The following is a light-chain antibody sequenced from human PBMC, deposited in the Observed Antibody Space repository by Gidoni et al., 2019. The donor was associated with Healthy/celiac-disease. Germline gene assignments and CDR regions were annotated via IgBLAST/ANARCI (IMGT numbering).Light chain of an antibody. J-gene: IGKJ1*01. Sequence: EIVSTQSPGTLALSPGERATLSCRASQSVSSSYLALYQQKPGQAPRLLIYGASSRATGIPDRFSGSGSGTDFTLTISRLAPADFAVYYCQQYGSSPGTFGQGTKVEIK. V-gene: IGKV3-20*01. CDR1: QSVSSSY. CDR2: GAS. CDR3: QQYGSSPGT.